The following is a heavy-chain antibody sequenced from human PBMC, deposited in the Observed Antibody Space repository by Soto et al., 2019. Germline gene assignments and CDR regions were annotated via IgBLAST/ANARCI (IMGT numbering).Heavy chain of an antibody. Sequence: GGSLRLSCAASGFIFSSYAMSWVRQAPGKGLEWVSTISNTDGSTYYADSVKGRFTISADKSKNTLYLQMNSLRAEDTAVYYCAKDYGRPPNYYGPGSYAPLNYWGPGTPVTVSS. CDR1: GFIFSSYA. J-gene: IGHJ4*02. CDR3: AKDYGRPPNYYGPGSYAPLNY. CDR2: ISNTDGST. V-gene: IGHV3-23*01. D-gene: IGHD3-10*01.